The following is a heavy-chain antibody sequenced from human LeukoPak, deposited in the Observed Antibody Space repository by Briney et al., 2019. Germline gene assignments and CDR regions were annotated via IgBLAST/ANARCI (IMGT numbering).Heavy chain of an antibody. CDR1: GGTFSSYA. D-gene: IGHD1-1*01. V-gene: IGHV1-69*13. J-gene: IGHJ3*02. CDR2: IIPTFGTA. CDR3: ARGGLERLNDAFDI. Sequence: ASVKVSCKASGGTFSSYAISWVRQAPGQGLEWMGGIIPTFGTANYAQKFQGRVTITADESTSTAYMELSSLRSEDTAVYYCARGGLERLNDAFDIWGQGTMVTVSS.